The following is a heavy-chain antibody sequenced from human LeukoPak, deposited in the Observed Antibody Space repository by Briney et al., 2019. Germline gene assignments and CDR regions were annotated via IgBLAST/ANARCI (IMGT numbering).Heavy chain of an antibody. CDR1: GYSFTNYA. J-gene: IGHJ4*02. CDR3: AKAIWTSTLTTYYFDY. CDR2: INAGNGKT. Sequence: ASVKVSCKASGYSFTNYAIQWVRQAPGQRLEWMGWINAGNGKTKYSQKFQGRVTITRDTSASTAYMELSSPRSEDTAVYYCAKAIWTSTLTTYYFDYWGQGALVTVSS. V-gene: IGHV1-3*01. D-gene: IGHD4-17*01.